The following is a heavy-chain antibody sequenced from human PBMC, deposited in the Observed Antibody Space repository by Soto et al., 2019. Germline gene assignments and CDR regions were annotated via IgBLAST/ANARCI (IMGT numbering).Heavy chain of an antibody. Sequence: GGSLRLSCAASGFTFSSYAMSWVCQAPGKGLEWVSAISGSGGSTYYADSVKGRFTISRDNSKNTLYLQMNSLRAEDTAVYYCAKARGSSTPAPGSYWGQGTLVTVSS. V-gene: IGHV3-23*01. CDR1: GFTFSSYA. CDR2: ISGSGGST. CDR3: AKARGSSTPAPGSY. D-gene: IGHD2-2*01. J-gene: IGHJ4*02.